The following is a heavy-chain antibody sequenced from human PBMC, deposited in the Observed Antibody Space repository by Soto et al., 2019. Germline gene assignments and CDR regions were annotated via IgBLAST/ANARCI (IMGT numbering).Heavy chain of an antibody. CDR1: GFTFSSYA. J-gene: IGHJ4*02. V-gene: IGHV3-30-3*01. Sequence: QVQLVESGGGVVQPGRSLRLSCAASGFTFSSYAMHWVRQAPGKGLEWVAVMSYDGSNKYYADSVKGRFTISSDNSKNTLYLQMNSLRAEDTAVDYCARVKGCSGGSCYPYFDYWGQGTLVTVSS. CDR2: MSYDGSNK. CDR3: ARVKGCSGGSCYPYFDY. D-gene: IGHD2-15*01.